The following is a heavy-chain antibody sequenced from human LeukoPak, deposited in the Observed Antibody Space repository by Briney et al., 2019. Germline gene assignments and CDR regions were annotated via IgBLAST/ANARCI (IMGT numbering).Heavy chain of an antibody. J-gene: IGHJ3*02. V-gene: IGHV1-69*05. Sequence: GASVMVSCKASGGTFSSYAISWVRQAPGQGLEWMGRIIPIFGTANYAQKFQGRVTITTDESTSTAYIELSSLRSEDTAVYYCATKAAAGTLRAFDIWGQGTMVTVSS. D-gene: IGHD6-13*01. CDR1: GGTFSSYA. CDR3: ATKAAAGTLRAFDI. CDR2: IIPIFGTA.